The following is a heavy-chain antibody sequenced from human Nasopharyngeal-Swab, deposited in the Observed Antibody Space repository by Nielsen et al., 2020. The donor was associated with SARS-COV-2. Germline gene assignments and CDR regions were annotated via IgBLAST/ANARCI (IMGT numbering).Heavy chain of an antibody. CDR2: ISGSGGST. D-gene: IGHD6-19*01. Sequence: GESLNISCAASGFTFSSYAMSWVRQAPGKGLEWVSAISGSGGSTYYADSVKGRFTISRDNSKNTLYLQMNSLRAEDTAVYYCANCRGSSGPSDYWGQGTLVTVSS. CDR3: ANCRGSSGPSDY. J-gene: IGHJ4*02. CDR1: GFTFSSYA. V-gene: IGHV3-23*01.